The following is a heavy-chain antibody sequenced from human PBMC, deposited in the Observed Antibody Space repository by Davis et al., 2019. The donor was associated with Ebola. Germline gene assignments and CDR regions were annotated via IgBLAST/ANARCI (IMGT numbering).Heavy chain of an antibody. D-gene: IGHD1-20*01. CDR1: GYTFRDYF. V-gene: IGHV1-2*02. CDR2: ISPDNGDT. CDR3: AIRITGPNEYYYTMDV. J-gene: IGHJ6*02. Sequence: ASVKVSCKASGYTFRDYFIHWVRQAPGQGLEWMGWISPDNGDTNYAPKFQGRVAMTRDTSTNTAYMELSSLRSEDTAVYYCAIRITGPNEYYYTMDVWGQGTTVTVSS.